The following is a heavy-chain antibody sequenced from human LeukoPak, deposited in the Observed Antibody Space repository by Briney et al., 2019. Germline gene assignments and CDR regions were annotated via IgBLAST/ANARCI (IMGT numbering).Heavy chain of an antibody. V-gene: IGHV1-18*01. CDR3: ARTDSSGYYYPPVFDY. CDR2: ISAYNGNT. CDR1: GYTFTSYG. D-gene: IGHD3-22*01. Sequence: GASVTVSCKASGYTFTSYGISWVRQAPGQGLEWMGWISAYNGNTNYAQKLQGRVTMTTDTSTSTAYMELRSLRSDDTAVYYCARTDSSGYYYPPVFDYWGQGTLVTVSS. J-gene: IGHJ4*02.